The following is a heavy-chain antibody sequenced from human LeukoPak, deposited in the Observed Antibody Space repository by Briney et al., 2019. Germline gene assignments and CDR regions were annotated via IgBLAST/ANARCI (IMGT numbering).Heavy chain of an antibody. D-gene: IGHD2-15*01. CDR2: INWNGGST. CDR1: GFVFDNYG. V-gene: IGHV3-20*04. CDR3: ARGYCSGGYCYPVLPDYYYYMDV. J-gene: IGHJ6*03. Sequence: RSGGSLRLSCAASGFVFDNYGMSWVRQAPGKGLEWVSSINWNGGSTSYADSVKGRFTISRDNADNSLYLQMDSLRAEDTAFYYCARGYCSGGYCYPVLPDYYYYMDVWGRGTTVTVSS.